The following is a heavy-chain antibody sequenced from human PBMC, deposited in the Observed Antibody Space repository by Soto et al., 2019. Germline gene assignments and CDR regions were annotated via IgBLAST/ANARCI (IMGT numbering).Heavy chain of an antibody. CDR2: ISSSSSYI. V-gene: IGHV3-21*01. CDR1: GFTFSSYS. D-gene: IGHD3-3*01. CDR3: ARDRPHYDFWSGYYNYYGMDV. J-gene: IGHJ6*02. Sequence: AGGSLRLSCAASGFTFSSYSMNWVRQAPGKGLEWVSSISSSSSYIYYADSVKGRFTISRDNAKNSLYLQMNSLRAEDTAVYYCARDRPHYDFWSGYYNYYGMDVWGQGTTVTVSS.